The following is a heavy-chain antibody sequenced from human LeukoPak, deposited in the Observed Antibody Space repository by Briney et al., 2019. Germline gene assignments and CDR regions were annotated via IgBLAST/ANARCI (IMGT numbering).Heavy chain of an antibody. V-gene: IGHV1-46*01. J-gene: IGHJ4*02. CDR1: GYTFTSYY. Sequence: ASVKVSCKASGYTFTSYYMHWVRQAPGQGLEWMGIINPSGGSTSYAQKFQGRVTMTRDMSTSTVYMELSSLRSEDTAVYYCARDPLPLGYCSGGSCPLDYWGQGTLVTVSS. D-gene: IGHD2-15*01. CDR2: INPSGGST. CDR3: ARDPLPLGYCSGGSCPLDY.